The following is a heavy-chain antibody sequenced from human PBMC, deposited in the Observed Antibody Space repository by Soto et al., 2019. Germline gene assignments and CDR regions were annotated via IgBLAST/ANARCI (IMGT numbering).Heavy chain of an antibody. J-gene: IGHJ4*02. D-gene: IGHD1-1*01. CDR1: RFVFSDYA. Sequence: GGSLRLSCAASRFVFSDYAMHWVRQAPGKGLEWVAVISYDGTNKYYAASVKGRFTISRDNTKNMLFLQMDSLRPDDTSVYYCASWNGRSFNAFFSGPFDFWGQGTLVTVSS. CDR3: ASWNGRSFNAFFSGPFDF. V-gene: IGHV3-30*03. CDR2: ISYDGTNK.